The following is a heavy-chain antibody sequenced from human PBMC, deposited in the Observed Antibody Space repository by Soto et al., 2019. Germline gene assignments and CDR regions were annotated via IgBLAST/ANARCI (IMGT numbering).Heavy chain of an antibody. J-gene: IGHJ6*02. V-gene: IGHV3-48*02. CDR1: GFTFSSYS. CDR3: ARDANGVTIFGVVTEPRYYYYGMDV. Sequence: PGGSLRLSCAASGFTFSSYSMNWVRQAPGKGLEWVSYISSSSSTIYYADSVKGRFTISRDNAKNSLYLQMNSLRDEDTAVYYCARDANGVTIFGVVTEPRYYYYGMDVWGQGTTVTLSS. D-gene: IGHD3-3*01. CDR2: ISSSSSTI.